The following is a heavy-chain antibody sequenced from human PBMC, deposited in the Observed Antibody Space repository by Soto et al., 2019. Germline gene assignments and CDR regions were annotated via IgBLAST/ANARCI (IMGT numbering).Heavy chain of an antibody. CDR1: GFSLDTSAVA. J-gene: IGHJ3*01. V-gene: IGHV2-5*01. Sequence: QITLKESGPTLVKPTQTLTLTCTFSGFSLDTSAVAVGWIRQPPGKGLEWLALIYGNDDKTYSPSLRSRLTNTKDTSKNQVVLTMTNMDPADAATYYCTHSQSATFDLWGQGAMVTISS. CDR2: IYGNDDK. CDR3: THSQSATFDL.